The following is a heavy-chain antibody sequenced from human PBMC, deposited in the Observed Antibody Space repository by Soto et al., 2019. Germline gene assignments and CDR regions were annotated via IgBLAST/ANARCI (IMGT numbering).Heavy chain of an antibody. CDR2: ISAYNGNT. CDR3: ARDRKLDDFWSGYFVYYYYGMDV. J-gene: IGHJ6*02. V-gene: IGHV1-18*01. D-gene: IGHD3-3*01. Sequence: QVQLVQSGAEVKKPGASVKVSCKASSYTFTSYGISWVRQAPGQGLEWMGWISAYNGNTNYAQKLQGRVTMTTDTSTSTAYMELRSLRSDDTAVYYCARDRKLDDFWSGYFVYYYYGMDVWGQGTTVTVSS. CDR1: SYTFTSYG.